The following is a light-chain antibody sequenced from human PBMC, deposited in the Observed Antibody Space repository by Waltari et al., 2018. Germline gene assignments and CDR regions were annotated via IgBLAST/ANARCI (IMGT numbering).Light chain of an antibody. CDR1: QDIIND. CDR3: QQDYSYPHT. V-gene: IGKV1-6*01. J-gene: IGKJ2*01. CDR2: EAS. Sequence: AFQITQSPSSLFASVGYRVIITCRASQDIINDLGWFQQKPGKAPKLLIYEASILPSGVPSRFSGSGSGTYFTLTISSLEPDDSATYYCQQDYSYPHTFGQGTKLEI.